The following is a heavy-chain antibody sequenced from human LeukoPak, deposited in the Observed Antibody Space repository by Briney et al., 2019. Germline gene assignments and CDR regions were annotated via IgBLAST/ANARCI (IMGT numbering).Heavy chain of an antibody. V-gene: IGHV1-18*01. D-gene: IGHD3-22*01. CDR3: ARDGRHRYYYDSSGFYGSWFDP. J-gene: IGHJ5*02. Sequence: GASVKVSCKASGYPFMSYGISWVRKAPGQGLEWMGWISGYNGYTHYAQKVQGRVTMTTDTSTSTVYMELRSLRSDDTAVYYCARDGRHRYYYDSSGFYGSWFDPWGQGTLVTVSS. CDR2: ISGYNGYT. CDR1: GYPFMSYG.